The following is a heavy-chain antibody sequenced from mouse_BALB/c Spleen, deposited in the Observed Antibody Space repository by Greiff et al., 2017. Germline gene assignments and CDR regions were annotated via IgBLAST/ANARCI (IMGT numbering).Heavy chain of an antibody. Sequence: DVKLVESGGGLVQPGGSRKLSCAASGFTFSSFGMHWVRQAPEKGLEWVAYISSGSSTIYYADTVKGRFTISRDNPKNTLFLQMTSLRSEDTAMYYCARCGYSFYYAMDYWGQGTSVTVSS. CDR3: ARCGYSFYYAMDY. CDR2: ISSGSSTI. CDR1: GFTFSSFG. D-gene: IGHD2-3*01. J-gene: IGHJ4*01. V-gene: IGHV5-17*02.